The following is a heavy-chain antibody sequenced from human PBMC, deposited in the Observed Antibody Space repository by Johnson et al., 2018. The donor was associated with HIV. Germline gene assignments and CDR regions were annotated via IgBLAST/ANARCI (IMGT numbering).Heavy chain of an antibody. Sequence: VQLVESGGGLVKPGGSLRLSCAASGFTFSSYWMHWVRQAPGKGLVWVSRINSDGSSTSYADSVKGRFTISRDNAKNTLYLQMNSLRAEDTAVYYCARRAYYYDSSGYYSHAFDIWGQGTMVTVSS. V-gene: IGHV3-74*02. J-gene: IGHJ3*02. D-gene: IGHD3-22*01. CDR1: GFTFSSYW. CDR2: INSDGSST. CDR3: ARRAYYYDSSGYYSHAFDI.